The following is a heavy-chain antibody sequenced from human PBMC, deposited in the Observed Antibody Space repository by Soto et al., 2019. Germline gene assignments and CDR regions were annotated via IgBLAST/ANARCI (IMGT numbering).Heavy chain of an antibody. CDR2: INAGNGNT. CDR1: GYTFTSHA. D-gene: IGHD6-19*01. J-gene: IGHJ4*02. Sequence: ASVKVSCKASGYTFTSHAMHWVRQAPGQRLEWMGWINAGNGNTKYSQKFQGRVTITRDTSASTAYMELSSLRSEDTAVYYCARVAVAGTVNFDYWGQGTLVTVSS. V-gene: IGHV1-3*01. CDR3: ARVAVAGTVNFDY.